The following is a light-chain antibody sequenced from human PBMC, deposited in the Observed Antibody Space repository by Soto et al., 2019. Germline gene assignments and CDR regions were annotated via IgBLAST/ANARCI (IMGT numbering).Light chain of an antibody. CDR3: QQYGSSPT. CDR1: QSVSSSY. CDR2: GAS. Sequence: EIVLTQSPGTLSLSPGERATLSCRASQSVSSSYLAWYQQKPGQPHRLLIYGASSRATGIPDRFSGSGSGTDFTLTISRLEPEDFAVYYCQQYGSSPTFGQGTKVEIK. V-gene: IGKV3-20*01. J-gene: IGKJ1*01.